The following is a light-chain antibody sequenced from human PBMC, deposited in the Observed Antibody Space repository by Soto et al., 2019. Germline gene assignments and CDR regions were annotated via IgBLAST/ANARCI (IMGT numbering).Light chain of an antibody. J-gene: IGLJ1*01. Sequence: SALTQPASVSGSPGQSITVSCIGTSSDIASYDYVSWYQQHPGKVPKLMIYDVSNRPSGVSNRFSGAKSGNTASLTISGLQAEDEADYYCTSFTAADTQVFGTGTKLTVL. V-gene: IGLV2-14*03. CDR3: TSFTAADTQV. CDR2: DVS. CDR1: SSDIASYDY.